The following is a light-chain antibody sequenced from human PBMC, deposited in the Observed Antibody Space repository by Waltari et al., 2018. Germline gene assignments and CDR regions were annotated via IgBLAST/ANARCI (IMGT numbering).Light chain of an antibody. J-gene: IGLJ1*01. CDR1: YSNIGNNP. V-gene: IGLV1-44*01. CDR3: ATWDGSLEGYV. CDR2: SPS. Sequence: QSVLTQPPSASGTPGQRVTISCSGSYSNIGNNPVNWYQQLPGTAPNLLIHSPSQRPSGVPARFAGAKSGTSVSLAISGLQSDDEADYYCATWDGSLEGYVFGTGTKVSVL.